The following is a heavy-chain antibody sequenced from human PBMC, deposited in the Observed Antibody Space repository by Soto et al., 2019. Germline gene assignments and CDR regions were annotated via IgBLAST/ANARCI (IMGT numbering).Heavy chain of an antibody. V-gene: IGHV1-69*13. CDR3: ATVNTIFGVVIHYYYGMDV. CDR2: IIPIFGTA. Sequence: GASVKVSCKASGGTFSSCAISWVLQAPGQGLEWMGGIIPIFGTANYAQKFQGRVTITADESTSTAYMELSSLRSEDTAVYYCATVNTIFGVVIHYYYGMDVWGQGTTVTVSS. D-gene: IGHD3-3*01. J-gene: IGHJ6*02. CDR1: GGTFSSCA.